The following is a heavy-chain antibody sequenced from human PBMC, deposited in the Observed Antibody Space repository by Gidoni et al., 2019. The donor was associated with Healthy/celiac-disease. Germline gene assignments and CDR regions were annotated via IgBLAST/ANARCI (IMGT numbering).Heavy chain of an antibody. CDR2: INHSGSP. CDR1: GGSFSGYY. D-gene: IGHD2-2*01. Sequence: QVQLQQWGAGLLKPSETLSLTCAVYGGSFSGYYWSWIRQPPGKGLEWIGEINHSGSPNYNPSLKSRVTISVDTSKNQFSLKLSSVTAADTAVYYCARGGGAVGAAAIPSNWFDPWGQGTLVTVSS. CDR3: ARGGGAVGAAAIPSNWFDP. V-gene: IGHV4-34*01. J-gene: IGHJ5*02.